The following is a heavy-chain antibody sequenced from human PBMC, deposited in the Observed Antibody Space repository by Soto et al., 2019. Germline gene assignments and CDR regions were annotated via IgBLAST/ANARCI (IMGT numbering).Heavy chain of an antibody. D-gene: IGHD6-13*01. CDR2: IGTTGDT. J-gene: IGHJ2*01. CDR3: ARVRGQQFVDWYFDL. V-gene: IGHV3-13*01. Sequence: EVQLVESGGGLKQPGESLRLSCAASGFTFRNYDMHWVRQVTGKGLEWDSGIGTTGDTYYPGSVKGRFTISRENAKNSMYLQMSSLRPEDTAVYFCARVRGQQFVDWYFDLWGRGTLVTVSS. CDR1: GFTFRNYD.